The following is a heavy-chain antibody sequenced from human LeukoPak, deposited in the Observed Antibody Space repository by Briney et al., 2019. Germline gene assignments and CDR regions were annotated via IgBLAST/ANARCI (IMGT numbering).Heavy chain of an antibody. D-gene: IGHD6-13*01. CDR1: GFTFSSYA. V-gene: IGHV3-23*01. CDR3: AKDAKAYSSRWLREGYNWFDP. CDR2: ISGSGGST. Sequence: GGSLRLSCAASGFTFSSYAMSWVRQAPGKGLEWVSAISGSGGSTYYADSVKGRFTISRDNSKNTLYLQMNSLRAEDTAVYYCAKDAKAYSSRWLREGYNWFDPWGQGTLVTVSS. J-gene: IGHJ5*02.